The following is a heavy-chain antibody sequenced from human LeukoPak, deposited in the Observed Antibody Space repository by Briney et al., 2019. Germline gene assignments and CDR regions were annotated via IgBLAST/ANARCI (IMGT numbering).Heavy chain of an antibody. D-gene: IGHD3-10*01. CDR3: ARDRPYGSGTRGGVYYYMAV. J-gene: IGHJ6*03. Sequence: GASVKVSCKASGYTFTSYYMHWVRQAPGQGLERMGIINPSGGSTSYAQKFQGRVTITRDASTSTVYMELSSLRSEGTAVYYRARDRPYGSGTRGGVYYYMAVWGKGTTVTVSS. CDR2: INPSGGST. CDR1: GYTFTSYY. V-gene: IGHV1-46*01.